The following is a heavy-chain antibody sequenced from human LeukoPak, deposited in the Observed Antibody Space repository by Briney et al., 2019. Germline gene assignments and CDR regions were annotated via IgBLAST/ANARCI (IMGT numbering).Heavy chain of an antibody. D-gene: IGHD6-19*01. Sequence: SQTLSLTCAISGDSVSSNSAAWNWIRQSPSRGLEWLGRTYYRSKWYNDYAVSVKSRITINPDTSKNQFSLQLSSVTPEDTAVYYCARARSIEQWLGYYMDVWGKGTTVTISS. CDR1: GDSVSSNSAA. CDR2: TYYRSKWYN. CDR3: ARARSIEQWLGYYMDV. V-gene: IGHV6-1*01. J-gene: IGHJ6*03.